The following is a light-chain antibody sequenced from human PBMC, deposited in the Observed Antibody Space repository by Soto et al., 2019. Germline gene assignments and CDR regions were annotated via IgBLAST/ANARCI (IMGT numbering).Light chain of an antibody. J-gene: IGKJ5*01. CDR2: DAS. Sequence: EVVLTQFPATLSLSPGERATLSCRASQSVDKYLAWYQQKPGQAPRLLVYDASNTATGVPARFRGSGSGTDFTLTISSLEPEDFAVYYCQQRKIWPPLTFGQGTRLEIK. CDR3: QQRKIWPPLT. V-gene: IGKV3-11*01. CDR1: QSVDKY.